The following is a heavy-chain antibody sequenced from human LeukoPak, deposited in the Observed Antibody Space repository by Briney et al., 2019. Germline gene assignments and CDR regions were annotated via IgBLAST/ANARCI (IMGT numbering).Heavy chain of an antibody. CDR2: IYYSGST. D-gene: IGHD6-13*01. CDR3: ARQDSSSWYHYYGMDV. Sequence: SETLSLTCTVSGGSISSYYWSWIRQPPGKGLEWIGYIYYSGSTNYNPSLKSRVTISVDTSKNQFSLKLSSVTAADTAVYYCARQDSSSWYHYYGMDVWGQGTTVTVSS. CDR1: GGSISSYY. V-gene: IGHV4-59*08. J-gene: IGHJ6*02.